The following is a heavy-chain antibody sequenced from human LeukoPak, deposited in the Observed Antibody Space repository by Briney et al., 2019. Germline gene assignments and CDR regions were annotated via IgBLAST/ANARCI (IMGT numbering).Heavy chain of an antibody. Sequence: SETLSLTCAVYGGSFSGYYWSWIRQPPGTGLECIGEINHSGSTNYNPYLKSRVTISVDTSKHQFSLKLSSVTAADTAVYYCARLSRPAAMRDLIVHDPPRDYWYFDLWGRGTLVTVSS. CDR1: GGSFSGYY. J-gene: IGHJ2*01. D-gene: IGHD2-2*01. V-gene: IGHV4-34*01. CDR2: INHSGST. CDR3: ARLSRPAAMRDLIVHDPPRDYWYFDL.